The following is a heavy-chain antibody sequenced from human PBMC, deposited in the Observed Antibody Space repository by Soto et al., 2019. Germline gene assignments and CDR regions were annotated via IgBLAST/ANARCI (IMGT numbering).Heavy chain of an antibody. D-gene: IGHD1-7*01. CDR2: ISYDGSNK. Sequence: PGGSLRLSCAASGFTFSSYGMHWVRQAPGKGLEWVAVISYDGSNKYYADSVKGRFTISRDNSKNTLYLQMNSLRAEDTAVYYCAKEATGTNFDYWGQGTLVTVSS. J-gene: IGHJ4*02. CDR1: GFTFSSYG. CDR3: AKEATGTNFDY. V-gene: IGHV3-30*18.